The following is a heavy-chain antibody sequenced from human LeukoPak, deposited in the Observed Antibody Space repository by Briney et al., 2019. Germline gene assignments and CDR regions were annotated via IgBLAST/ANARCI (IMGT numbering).Heavy chain of an antibody. CDR1: GGSISSYY. D-gene: IGHD3-22*01. J-gene: IGHJ6*02. CDR3: ASDDSGNLRYYYGMDI. CDR2: IYYSGST. V-gene: IGHV4-59*01. Sequence: SSETLSLTCTVSGGSISSYYWSWIRQPPGKGLEWIGYIYYSGSTNYNPSLKSRVTISVDTSKNQFSLKLSSVTAADTAVYYCASDDSGNLRYYYGMDICGQGNTVTVS.